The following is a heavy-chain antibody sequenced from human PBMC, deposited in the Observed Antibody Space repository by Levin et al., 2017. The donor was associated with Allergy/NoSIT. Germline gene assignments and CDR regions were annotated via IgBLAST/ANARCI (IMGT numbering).Heavy chain of an antibody. V-gene: IGHV3-49*03. Sequence: HPGGSLRLSCTGSGFTFGDFAMSWFRQAPGKGLEWVGFIRSKAYGGTTENAASVKGRFTISRDDSKSIAYLQMNSLKTEDTAVYFCTRGLFDDDIWGSYSFDYWGQGTLVTVSS. CDR1: GFTFGDFA. CDR3: TRGLFDDDIWGSYSFDY. D-gene: IGHD3-16*01. J-gene: IGHJ4*02. CDR2: IRSKAYGGTT.